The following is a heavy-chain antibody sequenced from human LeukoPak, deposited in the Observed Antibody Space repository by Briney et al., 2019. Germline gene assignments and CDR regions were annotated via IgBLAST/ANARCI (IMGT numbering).Heavy chain of an antibody. CDR3: AREKRDGYNSWFDP. CDR2: ISSGATT. V-gene: IGHV3-53*04. Sequence: GRSLRPSCPASGFTVSSNYMSWVRQAPGKGLEWVSVISSGATTYYADSVKVRFTISRHNSKNTLYLQMNSLRAEDTAVYYCAREKRDGYNSWFDPWGQGTLVTVSS. D-gene: IGHD5-24*01. J-gene: IGHJ5*02. CDR1: GFTVSSNY.